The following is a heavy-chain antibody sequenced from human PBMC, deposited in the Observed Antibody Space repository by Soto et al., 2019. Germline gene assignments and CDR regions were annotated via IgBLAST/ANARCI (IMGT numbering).Heavy chain of an antibody. CDR2: ISSTSKDT. D-gene: IGHD4-17*01. CDR1: EFTFSSYD. CDR3: VRDSYKMSHYGVY. J-gene: IGHJ4*02. Sequence: EVQLVESGGGLVKPGGSLRLSCAASEFTFSSYDMNWVRQTPGKGLEWVSFISSTSKDTYYADSVKGRFTISRDNAKNSLYLQMNSLRAEDTAVYFCVRDSYKMSHYGVYWGQGTLVTVSS. V-gene: IGHV3-21*01.